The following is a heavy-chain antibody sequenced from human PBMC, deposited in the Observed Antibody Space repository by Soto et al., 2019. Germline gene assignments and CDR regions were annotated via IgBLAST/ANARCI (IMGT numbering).Heavy chain of an antibody. Sequence: EVQLVETGGGLIQPGGSRSLSLAPPGFTVGGNYITWVRQSPGKGLEWVSLIYSNGDTDYADSVKGRFSISRDNFKNTLYLQMNNLRAEDTAVYHCARKSDSSPVPEADGVWGRGTLVTVSS. V-gene: IGHV3-53*02. D-gene: IGHD2-8*01. CDR1: GFTVGGNY. CDR3: ARKSDSSPVPEADGV. CDR2: IYSNGDT. J-gene: IGHJ4*02.